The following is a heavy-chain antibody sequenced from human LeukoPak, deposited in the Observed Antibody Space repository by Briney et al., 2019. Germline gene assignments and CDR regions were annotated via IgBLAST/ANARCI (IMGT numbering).Heavy chain of an antibody. D-gene: IGHD3-16*01. CDR2: ISSSNGDST. V-gene: IGHV3-64*01. CDR3: ARRGLGGSYYMDL. CDR1: GFTFSNYA. Sequence: GGSLRLSCAASGFTFSNYAMHWVRQAPGKGLEYVSGISSSNGDSTHYAKSVKGRFTISRDNSKNTLYLLMDSLRTEDMAVYYCARRGLGGSYYMDLWGKGTTVTVSS. J-gene: IGHJ6*03.